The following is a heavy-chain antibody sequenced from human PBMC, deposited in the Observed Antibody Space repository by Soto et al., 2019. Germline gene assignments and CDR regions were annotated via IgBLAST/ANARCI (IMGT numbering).Heavy chain of an antibody. D-gene: IGHD4-17*01. Sequence: QVQLQESGPGLVKPSETLSLTCTVSGGSISSYYWSWIRQPPGKGLEWIGYIYYSGSTNYNPSLKSRVTISVDTSKNPFALKLSSVTAADTAVYYCARDWAVTTSYYYYGMDVWGQGTTVTVSS. V-gene: IGHV4-59*01. J-gene: IGHJ6*02. CDR1: GGSISSYY. CDR2: IYYSGST. CDR3: ARDWAVTTSYYYYGMDV.